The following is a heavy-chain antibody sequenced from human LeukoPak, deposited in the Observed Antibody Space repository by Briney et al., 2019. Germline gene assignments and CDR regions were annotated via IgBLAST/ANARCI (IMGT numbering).Heavy chain of an antibody. V-gene: IGHV3-48*03. CDR2: ISGSGNTI. CDR1: GFTFSSYE. D-gene: IGHD2-8*01. Sequence: GGSLRLSCAASGFTFSSYEMNWVRQAPGKGLEWVSKISGSGNTIYYADSVKGRFTISRDNAKNSLYLQMNNLRAEDTAIYYCARQSAALMDARDYWGQGTLVTVSS. CDR3: ARQSAALMDARDY. J-gene: IGHJ4*02.